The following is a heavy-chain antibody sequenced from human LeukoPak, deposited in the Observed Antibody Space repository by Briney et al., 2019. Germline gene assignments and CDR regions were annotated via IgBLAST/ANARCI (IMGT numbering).Heavy chain of an antibody. J-gene: IGHJ4*02. CDR1: GYTFISYG. CDR2: ISAYNGNT. D-gene: IGHD3-16*02. V-gene: IGHV1-18*01. Sequence: GPVKVSCKASGYTFISYGISWVRQAPGQGLEWMGWISAYNGNTNYAQKLQGRVTMTTDTSTSTAYMELRSLRSDDTAVYYCARGTMITFGGVIDYYFDYWGQGTLVTVSS. CDR3: ARGTMITFGGVIDYYFDY.